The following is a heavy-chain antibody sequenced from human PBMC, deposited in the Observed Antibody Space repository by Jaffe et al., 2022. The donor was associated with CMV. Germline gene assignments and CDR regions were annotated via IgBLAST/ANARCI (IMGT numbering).Heavy chain of an antibody. CDR3: AGGGVGDHYASGAGAFDI. J-gene: IGHJ3*02. D-gene: IGHD3-10*01. CDR1: GFTLSRYN. Sequence: EVRLVESGGGLVQPGGSRRLSCAPSGFTLSRYNMNWVRQAPGKGLEWVSYISTGSGTIYYADSVKGRFTVSRDNAKNSLYLQMNSLSDEDTAVYYCAGGGVGDHYASGAGAFDIWGQGTMVTVSS. V-gene: IGHV3-48*02. CDR2: ISTGSGTI.